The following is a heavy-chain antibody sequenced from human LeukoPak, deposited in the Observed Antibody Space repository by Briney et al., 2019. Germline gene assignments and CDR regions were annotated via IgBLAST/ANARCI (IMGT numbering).Heavy chain of an antibody. Sequence: GGSLRLSCAASGFTFSSYSMNWVRQAPGKGLEWVSSISSSSSYIYYADSVKGRFIISRDNAKNSLYLQMNSLRAEDTAVYYCARGQQLVPDYWGQGTLVTVSS. CDR1: GFTFSSYS. CDR2: ISSSSSYI. V-gene: IGHV3-21*01. D-gene: IGHD6-13*01. CDR3: ARGQQLVPDY. J-gene: IGHJ4*02.